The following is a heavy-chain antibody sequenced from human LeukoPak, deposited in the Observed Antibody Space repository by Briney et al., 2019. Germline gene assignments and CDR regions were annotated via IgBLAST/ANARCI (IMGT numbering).Heavy chain of an antibody. V-gene: IGHV1-2*02. CDR3: ARTYGFRSGYPNNWFDP. CDR1: GYTFTGYY. Sequence: ASVKVSCKASGYTFTGYYMHWVRQAPGQGLEWMGWINPNSGGTNYAQKFQGRVTMTRDTSISTAYMELSRLRSDDTAVYYCARTYGFRSGYPNNWFDPWGQGTLVTVSS. CDR2: INPNSGGT. D-gene: IGHD3-3*01. J-gene: IGHJ5*02.